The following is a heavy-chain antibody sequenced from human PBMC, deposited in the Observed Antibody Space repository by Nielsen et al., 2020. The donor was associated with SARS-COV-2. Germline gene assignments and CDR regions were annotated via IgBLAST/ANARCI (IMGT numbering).Heavy chain of an antibody. CDR3: ARGGDWNLRHYYYYYYMDV. Sequence: WVRQAPGQGLEWMGGIIPIFGTANYAQKFQGRVTITADESTSTAYMELSSLRSEDTALYYCARGGDWNLRHYYYYYYMDVWGKGTTVTVSS. V-gene: IGHV1-69*01. D-gene: IGHD1-1*01. J-gene: IGHJ6*03. CDR2: IIPIFGTA.